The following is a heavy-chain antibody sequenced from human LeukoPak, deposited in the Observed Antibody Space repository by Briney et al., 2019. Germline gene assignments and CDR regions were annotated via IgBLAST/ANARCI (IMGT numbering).Heavy chain of an antibody. Sequence: GASVKVSCKASGYTFTSYGISWVRQAPGQGLEWMGRISAYNGNTNYAQKLQGRVTMTTDTSTSTAYMELRSLRSDDTAVYYCARVPTYDYVWGSSPAPYYFDYWGQGTLVTVSS. J-gene: IGHJ4*02. CDR1: GYTFTSYG. V-gene: IGHV1-18*01. CDR2: ISAYNGNT. D-gene: IGHD3-16*01. CDR3: ARVPTYDYVWGSSPAPYYFDY.